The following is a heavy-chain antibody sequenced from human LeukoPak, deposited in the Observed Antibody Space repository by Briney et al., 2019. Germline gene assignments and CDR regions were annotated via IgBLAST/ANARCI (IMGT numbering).Heavy chain of an antibody. D-gene: IGHD1-1*01. V-gene: IGHV4-34*01. CDR2: INHSGST. CDR1: GGSFSGYY. J-gene: IGHJ4*02. CDR3: ARRGSRISFGY. Sequence: SETLSLTCAVYGGSFSGYYWSWLRQPPGKGLEWIGEINHSGSTNYNPSLKSRVTISVDTSKNQFSLKLSSVTAADTAVYYCARRGSRISFGYWGQGTLVTVSS.